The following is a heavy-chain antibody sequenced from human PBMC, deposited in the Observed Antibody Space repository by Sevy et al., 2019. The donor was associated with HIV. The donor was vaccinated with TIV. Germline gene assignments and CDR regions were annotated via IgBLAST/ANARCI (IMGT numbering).Heavy chain of an antibody. CDR3: ARWPISGSNSLDS. CDR2: IFYNGAT. Sequence: SETLSLTCTVSGGSISGLHWSWIRQPPGKGLEWLGYIFYNGATSYNPSLTSRLTISVDTSKNQFSLRLSFVTAADTAVYYCARWPISGSNSLDSWGQGTLVTVS. CDR1: GGSISGLH. D-gene: IGHD1-26*01. J-gene: IGHJ4*02. V-gene: IGHV4-59*11.